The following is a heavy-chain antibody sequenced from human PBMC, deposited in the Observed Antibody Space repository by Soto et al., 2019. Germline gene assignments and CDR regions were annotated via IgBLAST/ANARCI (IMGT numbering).Heavy chain of an antibody. V-gene: IGHV4-4*02. CDR3: AREIVTAGGNNYFDP. J-gene: IGHJ5*02. CDR1: GGTVASSHW. Sequence: SETLSLTCGVSGGTVASSHWWSWVRQSPGRGLEWIGNVYHTGDANFNPSLQSRVTFSVDKSNNQFSLRLTSVTAADTAVYFCAREIVTAGGNNYFDPWGPGTTVTVSS. CDR2: VYHTGDA. D-gene: IGHD2-21*02.